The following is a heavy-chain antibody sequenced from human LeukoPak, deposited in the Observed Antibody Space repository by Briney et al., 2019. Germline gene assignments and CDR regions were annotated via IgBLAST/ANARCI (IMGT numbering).Heavy chain of an antibody. CDR2: IIPILGIA. CDR3: AREVYCSGGSCYNFDY. J-gene: IGHJ4*02. Sequence: ASVKVSCKASGGTSISYAISWVRQAPGQGVEWMGRIIPILGIAKYAQKFQGRVTITADKSTSTAYMELSSLRSEDTAVYYCAREVYCSGGSCYNFDYWGQGTLVTVSS. CDR1: GGTSISYA. V-gene: IGHV1-69*04. D-gene: IGHD2-15*01.